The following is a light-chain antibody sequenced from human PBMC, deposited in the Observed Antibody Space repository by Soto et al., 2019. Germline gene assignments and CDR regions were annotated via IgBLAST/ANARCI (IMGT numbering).Light chain of an antibody. CDR3: QTWGTPRVV. CDR2: LNSDGSH. J-gene: IGLJ2*01. Sequence: QSVLTQSPSASASLGASVKLTCTLSSGHSSYAIAWHQQQPEKGPRYLMKLNSDGSHSKGDGIPDRFSGSSSGAERYLTIPSLQSEDEADYYCQTWGTPRVVFGGGTKLTVL. V-gene: IGLV4-69*01. CDR1: SGHSSYA.